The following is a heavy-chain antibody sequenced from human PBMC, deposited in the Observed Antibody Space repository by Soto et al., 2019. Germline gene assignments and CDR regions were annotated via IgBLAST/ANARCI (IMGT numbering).Heavy chain of an antibody. J-gene: IGHJ3*02. CDR2: IWYDGSNK. CDR1: GFTFGSHG. CDR3: ATLASGYDSLDGFDS. V-gene: IGHV3-33*01. Sequence: SGGSLRLSCAASGFTFGSHGMHWVRQAPGKGLEWVAVIWYDGSNKYYADSVKGRFTISRDNSKNTLYLEMNSLRAEDTAVYYCATLASGYDSLDGFDSWGQGTMVTVSS. D-gene: IGHD5-12*01.